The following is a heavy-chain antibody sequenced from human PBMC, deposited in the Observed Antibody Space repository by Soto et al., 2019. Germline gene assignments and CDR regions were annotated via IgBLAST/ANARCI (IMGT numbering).Heavy chain of an antibody. V-gene: IGHV1-8*01. D-gene: IGHD2-15*01. CDR3: AGAPLLRSFYYYYMVV. J-gene: IGHJ6*03. Sequence: QVQLVQSGAEVKKPGASVKVSCKASGYTFTSYDINWVRQATGQGLEWMGWMNPNSGNTGYAQKFQGRVTMTRNTSISTAYMELSSLRSEDTAVYYCAGAPLLRSFYYYYMVVWGKGTTVTVSS. CDR2: MNPNSGNT. CDR1: GYTFTSYD.